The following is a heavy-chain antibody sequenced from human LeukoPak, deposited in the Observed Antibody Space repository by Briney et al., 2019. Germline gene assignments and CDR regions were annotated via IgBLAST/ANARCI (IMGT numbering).Heavy chain of an antibody. CDR1: GFTFSSYA. CDR2: ISTSGGST. Sequence: PGGSLRLSCAASGFTFSSYAMSWVRQAPGKGLEWVSAISTSGGSTYYAGSVKGRFTISRDNSKNTLYLQMNSLSAEDTAVYYCAKRASPPYYFDYWGQGTLVTVSS. CDR3: AKRASPPYYFDY. V-gene: IGHV3-23*01. J-gene: IGHJ4*02.